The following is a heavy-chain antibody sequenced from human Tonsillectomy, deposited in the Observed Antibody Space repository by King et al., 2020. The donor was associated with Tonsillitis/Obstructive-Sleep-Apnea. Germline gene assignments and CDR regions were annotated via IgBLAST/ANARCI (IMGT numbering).Heavy chain of an antibody. J-gene: IGHJ6*02. CDR3: ARCGGFYCCYGMDV. Sequence: VQLVESGGGVVQPGRSLRLSCAASGFTFSSYGMHWVRQAPGKGLEWVAVIWYDGSNKYYADSVKGRFTISRDNSKNTLYLQMNSLRAEETAVYYCARCGGFYCCYGMDVWGQGTPVTVSS. D-gene: IGHD3-10*01. CDR1: GFTFSSYG. V-gene: IGHV3-33*01. CDR2: IWYDGSNK.